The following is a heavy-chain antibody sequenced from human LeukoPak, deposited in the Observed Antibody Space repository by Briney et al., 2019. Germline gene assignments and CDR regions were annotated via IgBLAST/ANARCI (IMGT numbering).Heavy chain of an antibody. J-gene: IGHJ6*02. CDR1: GFTVSSNY. CDR3: ARDSPGTGVYGMDV. D-gene: IGHD3-10*01. Sequence: GGSLRLSCAASGFTVSSNYMSWVRQAPGKGLEWVSVIYSGGSTYYADSVKGRFTISRDNSKNTLYLQMNSLRAEDTAVYYCARDSPGTGVYGMDVWGQGTTVTVS. CDR2: IYSGGST. V-gene: IGHV3-53*01.